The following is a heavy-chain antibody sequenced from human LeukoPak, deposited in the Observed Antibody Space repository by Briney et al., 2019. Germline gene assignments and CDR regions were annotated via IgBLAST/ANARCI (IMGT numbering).Heavy chain of an antibody. CDR3: ANKVFP. CDR1: GFNFVNYD. D-gene: IGHD5/OR15-5a*01. Sequence: SGESLRLSCAASGFNFVNYDMHWVRQAPGKGLEWVGVIQYDGSKTQYVDSVKGRFTVSRDNRKNTVSLQMNSLRPEDTAIYYCANKVFPWGQGTLVIVSS. V-gene: IGHV3-30*02. J-gene: IGHJ4*02. CDR2: IQYDGSKT.